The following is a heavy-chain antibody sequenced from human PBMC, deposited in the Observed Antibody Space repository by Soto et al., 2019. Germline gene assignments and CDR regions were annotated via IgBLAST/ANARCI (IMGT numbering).Heavy chain of an antibody. Sequence: PSETLSLTCTVSGGSISSYYWSWIRQPPGKGLEWIGYIYYSGSTNYNPSLKSRVTISVDTSKNQFSLKLSSVTAADTAVYYCASFKYSRDYYYYYMDVWGKGTTVTVSS. CDR3: ASFKYSRDYYYYYMDV. CDR1: GGSISSYY. V-gene: IGHV4-59*01. CDR2: IYYSGST. J-gene: IGHJ6*03. D-gene: IGHD5-18*01.